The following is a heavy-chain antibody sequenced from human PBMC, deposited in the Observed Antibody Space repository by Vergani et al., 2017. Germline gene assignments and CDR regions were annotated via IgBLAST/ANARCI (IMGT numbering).Heavy chain of an antibody. CDR3: ANLNWNEKSYFDH. V-gene: IGHV3-23*01. CDR1: GFRFSSYA. CDR2: ISGSGGNT. D-gene: IGHD1-1*01. Sequence: EVQLLESGGGLEQPGGSLRLSCAASGFRFSSYAMSWVRQAPGKGLEWVSSISGSGGNTDYADSVKGRFTISRDNSKNTLHLQMDSLRAEDTAVYHCANLNWNEKSYFDHWGQGTLVTVSS. J-gene: IGHJ4*02.